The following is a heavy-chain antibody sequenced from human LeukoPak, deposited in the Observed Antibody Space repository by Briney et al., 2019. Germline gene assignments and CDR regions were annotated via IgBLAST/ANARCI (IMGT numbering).Heavy chain of an antibody. D-gene: IGHD2-2*02. J-gene: IGHJ4*02. CDR3: ARLGYDIVVVPAAIQDEDRPPYYFDY. CDR1: GGSFSGYY. Sequence: SETLSLTCAVYGGSFSGYYWSWIRQPPGKGLEWIGEINHSGSTNYNPSLKSRVTISVDTSKNQFSLKLSSVTAADTAVYYGARLGYDIVVVPAAIQDEDRPPYYFDYWGQGTLVTVSS. CDR2: INHSGST. V-gene: IGHV4-34*01.